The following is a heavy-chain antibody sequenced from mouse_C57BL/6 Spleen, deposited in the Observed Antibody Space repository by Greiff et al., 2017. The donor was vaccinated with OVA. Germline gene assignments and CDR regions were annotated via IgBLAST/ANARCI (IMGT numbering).Heavy chain of an antibody. CDR1: GYTFTSYD. CDR3: ARASNYGVWCAY. Sequence: QVQLQQSGPELVKPGASVKLSCKASGYTFTSYDINWVKQRPGQGLEWIGWIYPSDGSTKYNEKFKGKATLTVDTSSSTAYMELHSLTSEDSAVYFCARASNYGVWCAYWGKGTLVTVSA. CDR2: IYPSDGST. V-gene: IGHV1-85*01. J-gene: IGHJ3*01. D-gene: IGHD2-5*01.